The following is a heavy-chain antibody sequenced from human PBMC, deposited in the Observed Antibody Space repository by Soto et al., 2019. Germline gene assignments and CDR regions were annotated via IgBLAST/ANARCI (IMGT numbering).Heavy chain of an antibody. Sequence: PSETLSLTCTVSGGSINSGGYYWSWIRPHPGKGLEWIGYIYYSGSTYYNPSLKSRVTISVDTSKNQFSLKLSSVTDADTAVYYCAREGIKRNYYYYYGMDVWGQGTTVTVSS. J-gene: IGHJ6*02. CDR3: AREGIKRNYYYYYGMDV. CDR2: IYYSGST. CDR1: GGSINSGGYY. V-gene: IGHV4-31*03. D-gene: IGHD3-10*01.